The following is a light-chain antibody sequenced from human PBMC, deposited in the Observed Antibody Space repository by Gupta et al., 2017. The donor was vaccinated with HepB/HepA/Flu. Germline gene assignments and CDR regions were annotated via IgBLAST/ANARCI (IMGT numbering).Light chain of an antibody. Sequence: EIVMTQSPDSLAVSRGERATINCKSSPSVLYSSNNKNYLAWYQQKPGQPPKLLIYWASTRESGVADRFSGSGSGTDFTLTISSLQAEDVAVYYCQQYYSTPYTFGQGTKLEIK. CDR3: QQYYSTPYT. CDR1: PSVLYSSNNKNY. J-gene: IGKJ2*01. CDR2: WAS. V-gene: IGKV4-1*01.